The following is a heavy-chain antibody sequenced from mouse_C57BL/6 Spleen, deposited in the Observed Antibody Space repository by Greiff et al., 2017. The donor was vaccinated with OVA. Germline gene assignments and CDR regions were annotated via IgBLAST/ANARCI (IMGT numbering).Heavy chain of an antibody. D-gene: IGHD2-4*01. J-gene: IGHJ3*01. Sequence: VHVKQSGPELVKPGASVKIPCKASGYTFTDYNMDWVKQSHGKSLEWIGDINPNNGGTIYNQKFKGKATLTVDKSSSTAYMELRSLTSEDTAVYYCARYDYDIPFAYWGQGTLVTVSA. CDR2: INPNNGGT. CDR1: GYTFTDYN. V-gene: IGHV1-18*01. CDR3: ARYDYDIPFAY.